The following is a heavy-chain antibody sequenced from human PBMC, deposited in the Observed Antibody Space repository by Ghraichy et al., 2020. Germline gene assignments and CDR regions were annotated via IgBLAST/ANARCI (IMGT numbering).Heavy chain of an antibody. D-gene: IGHD5-18*01. CDR1: GFTFNNYA. Sequence: LSLTCAASGFTFNNYAMSWVRQAPGKGLEWVSTISGRGGSTDYADSVKGRFTISRDNSKNTLYLQMNSLRAEDTAVYYCAHRIIQLYCGQGTLVTVSS. J-gene: IGHJ4*02. V-gene: IGHV3-23*01. CDR2: ISGRGGST. CDR3: AHRIIQLY.